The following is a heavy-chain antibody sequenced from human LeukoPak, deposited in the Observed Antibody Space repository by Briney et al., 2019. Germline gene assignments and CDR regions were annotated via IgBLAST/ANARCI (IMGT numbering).Heavy chain of an antibody. CDR1: GFTFSSYG. J-gene: IGHJ4*02. Sequence: GGSLRLSCSASGFTFSSYGMHWVRQAPGKGLEWVAVIWYDGSNKYYADSVKGRFTISRDNSKNTLYLQMNSLRAEDTAVYYCARDPSRPYSSSWLDYWGQGTLVTVSS. D-gene: IGHD6-13*01. V-gene: IGHV3-33*08. CDR2: IWYDGSNK. CDR3: ARDPSRPYSSSWLDY.